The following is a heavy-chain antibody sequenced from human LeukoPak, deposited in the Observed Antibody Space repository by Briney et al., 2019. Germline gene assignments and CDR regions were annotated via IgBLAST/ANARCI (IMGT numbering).Heavy chain of an antibody. J-gene: IGHJ1*01. CDR2: INHSGST. CDR3: ARVLKDYGDIEYFQH. Sequence: PSETLSLTCAVYGGSFSGYYWSWLRHPPGKGLEWIGEINHSGSTNYNPSLKSRVTISVDTSKNQFSLKLSSVTAADTAVYYCARVLKDYGDIEYFQHWGQGTLVTVSS. CDR1: GGSFSGYY. V-gene: IGHV4-34*01. D-gene: IGHD4-17*01.